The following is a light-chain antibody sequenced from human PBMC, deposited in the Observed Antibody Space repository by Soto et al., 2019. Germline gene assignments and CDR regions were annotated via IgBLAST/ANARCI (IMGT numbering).Light chain of an antibody. CDR3: QQLRLYPST. CDR1: QDIATY. J-gene: IGKJ4*01. V-gene: IGKV1-9*01. Sequence: IQLTQAPSSLSASVGDRVNITCRASQDIATYLAWYQQKPGEAPKLLIYAASTLYGGVPSRFSGSGSGTDFALTITSLQAEDFATYYCQQLRLYPSTFGGGTKVDIK. CDR2: AAS.